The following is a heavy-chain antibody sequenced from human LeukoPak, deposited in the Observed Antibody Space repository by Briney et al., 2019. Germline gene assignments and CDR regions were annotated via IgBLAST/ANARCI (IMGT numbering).Heavy chain of an antibody. CDR1: GFTVSDNY. J-gene: IGHJ6*02. CDR2: AYSGGPT. V-gene: IGHV3-66*01. CDR3: VRDRWPGLGDF. Sequence: GGSLRLSCAASGFTVSDNYMSWVRQAPGKGLEWVSTAYSGGPTYYADPVKGRFTISRDNSKNTPYLQMSSLRAEDTAVYYCVRDRWPGLGDFWGQGTTVTVSS. D-gene: IGHD6-19*01.